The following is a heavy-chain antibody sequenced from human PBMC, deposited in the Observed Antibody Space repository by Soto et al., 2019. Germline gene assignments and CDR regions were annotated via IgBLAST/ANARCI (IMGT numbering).Heavy chain of an antibody. CDR1: GGSINNNDYY. Sequence: KPSETLSLTCTVSGGSINNNDYYWSWIRQTPGKGLEWIGYVYYSGSSDYIPSLKSRLSMSIDTSKNQFSLRLSSVTAADTAIYYCARMSYYYDKWYFDLWGRGTLVTVSS. CDR2: VYYSGSS. J-gene: IGHJ2*01. D-gene: IGHD3-22*01. V-gene: IGHV4-30-4*01. CDR3: ARMSYYYDKWYFDL.